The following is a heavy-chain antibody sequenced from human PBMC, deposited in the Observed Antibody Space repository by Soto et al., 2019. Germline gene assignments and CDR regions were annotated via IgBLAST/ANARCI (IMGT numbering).Heavy chain of an antibody. Sequence: QLQLQESGPGLVKPSETLSLTCTVSGGSISSSSYYWGWIRQPPGKGLEWIGSIYYSGSTYYNPSLKSRVTISVDTSKNQFSLKLSSVTAADTAVYYCARHVGFGESPYSFDYWGQGTLVTVSS. CDR3: ARHVGFGESPYSFDY. CDR2: IYYSGST. CDR1: GGSISSSSYY. J-gene: IGHJ4*02. V-gene: IGHV4-39*01. D-gene: IGHD3-10*01.